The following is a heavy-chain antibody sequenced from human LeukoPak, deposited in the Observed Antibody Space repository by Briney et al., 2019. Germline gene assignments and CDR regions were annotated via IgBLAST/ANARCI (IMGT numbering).Heavy chain of an antibody. V-gene: IGHV3-53*01. CDR1: GFTVSSNY. CDR3: AKDISRGYCSSTSCYPVPFDY. CDR2: IYSGGST. D-gene: IGHD2-2*01. J-gene: IGHJ4*02. Sequence: GGSLRLSCAASGFTVSSNYMSWVRQAPGKGLEWVSVIYSGGSTYYADSVKGRFTISRDNSKNTLYLQMNSLRAEDTAVYYCAKDISRGYCSSTSCYPVPFDYWGQGTLVTVSS.